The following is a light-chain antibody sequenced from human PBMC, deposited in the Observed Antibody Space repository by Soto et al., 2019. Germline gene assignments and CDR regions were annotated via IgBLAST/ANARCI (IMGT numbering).Light chain of an antibody. V-gene: IGKV3-15*01. CDR3: QQYNIWPPLT. J-gene: IGKJ5*01. CDR2: GAS. CDR1: QSVSSN. Sequence: EIVMTQSPDTLSVSPGERATLSCRASQSVSSNLAWYQQKPGQAPRLLIYGASTRATGIPARFSGAGSGTEFTLTISGLQSEDFAVYYCQQYNIWPPLTFGRGTRLDIK.